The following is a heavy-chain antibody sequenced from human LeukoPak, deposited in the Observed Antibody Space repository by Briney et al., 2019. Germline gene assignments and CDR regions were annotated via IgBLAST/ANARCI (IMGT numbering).Heavy chain of an antibody. Sequence: ASVKVSCKASGYTFTGYYMHWVRQAPGQGLEWMGWINPNSGGTNYAQKFQGRVTMTRDTSISTAYMELSRLRSDDMAVYYCARTQSGSYSYWGQGTLVTVSS. J-gene: IGHJ4*02. D-gene: IGHD1-26*01. CDR3: ARTQSGSYSY. CDR1: GYTFTGYY. V-gene: IGHV1-2*02. CDR2: INPNSGGT.